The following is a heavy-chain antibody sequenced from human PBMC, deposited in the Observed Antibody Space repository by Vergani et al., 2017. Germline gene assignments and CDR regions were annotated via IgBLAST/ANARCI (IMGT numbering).Heavy chain of an antibody. Sequence: QVQLQESGPGLVKPSQTLSLTCTVSGGYISSGSYYWRWIRQPAGKGLEWIGRISTSGSTNYNPSLKSRVTISLDTSKYQFSLKLNSLTAADTAVYYCARAAAAALDYWGQGTLVTVSS. D-gene: IGHD6-13*01. CDR1: GGYISSGSYY. CDR2: ISTSGST. V-gene: IGHV4-61*02. J-gene: IGHJ4*02. CDR3: ARAAAAALDY.